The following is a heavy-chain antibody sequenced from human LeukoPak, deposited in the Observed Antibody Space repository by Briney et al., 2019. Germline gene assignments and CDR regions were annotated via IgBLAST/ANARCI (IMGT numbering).Heavy chain of an antibody. V-gene: IGHV3-74*01. CDR1: GFTFSNYW. D-gene: IGHD3-16*01. J-gene: IGHJ4*02. CDR2: INERATII. Sequence: GGSLRPSCAASGFTFSNYWTHWVRQAPGKGLEWVSRINERATIISYADSVKGRFTISRENARNTLYLQMNSLTAEDTAVYYCVRDLILVWTPGDDFDHWGQGTLVTVSS. CDR3: VRDLILVWTPGDDFDH.